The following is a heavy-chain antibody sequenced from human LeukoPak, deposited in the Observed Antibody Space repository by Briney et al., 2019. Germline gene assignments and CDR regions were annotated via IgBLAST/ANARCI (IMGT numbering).Heavy chain of an antibody. D-gene: IGHD3-10*01. CDR1: GGSISSYY. V-gene: IGHV4-59*08. Sequence: PSETLSLTCTVSGGSISSYYWSWIRQPPGKGLEWIGYIYYSGSTNYNPSLKSRVTISVDTSKNQFSLKLSSVTAADTAVYYCARAEEGRGFVDPFDIWGQGTMVTVSS. CDR2: IYYSGST. J-gene: IGHJ3*02. CDR3: ARAEEGRGFVDPFDI.